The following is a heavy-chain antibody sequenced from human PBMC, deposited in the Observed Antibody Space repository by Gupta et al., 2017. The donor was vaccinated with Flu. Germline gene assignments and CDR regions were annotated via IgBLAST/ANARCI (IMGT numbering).Heavy chain of an antibody. Sequence: QVQLVESGGGVVQPGRSLRLSCAASGFTFSSYGMHWVRQAPGKGLEWVAVIWYDGSNKYYADSVKGRFTISRDNSKNTLYLQMNSLRAEDTAVYYCARDPWGYSYGYGIDYWGQGTLVTVSS. V-gene: IGHV3-33*01. CDR2: IWYDGSNK. D-gene: IGHD5-18*01. J-gene: IGHJ4*02. CDR1: GFTFSSYG. CDR3: ARDPWGYSYGYGIDY.